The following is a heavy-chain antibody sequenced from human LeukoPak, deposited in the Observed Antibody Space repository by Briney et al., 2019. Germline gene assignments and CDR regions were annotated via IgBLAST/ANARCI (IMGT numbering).Heavy chain of an antibody. CDR2: ISSSSTYI. V-gene: IGHV3-21*01. J-gene: IGHJ4*02. Sequence: PGGSLRLSCAASGFTFSSYSMNWVRQAPGKGLEGVSSISSSSTYIYYADSVKGRFTISRDNAKNSLYLQMNSLRAEDTGVYYCARGEAAAGTNFDYWGQGTLVTVSS. CDR1: GFTFSSYS. CDR3: ARGEAAAGTNFDY. D-gene: IGHD6-13*01.